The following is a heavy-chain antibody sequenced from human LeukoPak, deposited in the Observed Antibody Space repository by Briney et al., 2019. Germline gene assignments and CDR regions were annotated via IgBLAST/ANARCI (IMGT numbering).Heavy chain of an antibody. J-gene: IGHJ4*02. CDR1: GGSISSSPYY. V-gene: IGHV4-61*02. CDR3: ASIDTAIIRTDY. CDR2: IYTSGST. D-gene: IGHD5-18*01. Sequence: SETLSLTCTVSGGSISSSPYYWTWLRQPAGKGLEWIGRIYTSGSTNYNRSLKSRFTVSVDTSLSQCSLKLSSVTAADTAVYYCASIDTAIIRTDYWGQGTLVTVSS.